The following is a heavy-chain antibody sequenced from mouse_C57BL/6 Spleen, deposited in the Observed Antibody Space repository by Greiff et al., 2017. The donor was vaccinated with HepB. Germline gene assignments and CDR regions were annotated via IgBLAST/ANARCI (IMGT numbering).Heavy chain of an antibody. CDR1: GFTFSDYG. CDR2: ISSGSITI. V-gene: IGHV5-17*01. J-gene: IGHJ3*01. CDR3: ARQLRRAWFAY. D-gene: IGHD3-2*02. Sequence: EVQLVESGGCLVKPGGSLKLSCAASGFTFSDYGMHWVRQAPEKGLEWVAYISSGSITIYYADTVKGRFTISRDNAKNRLFLQMTSLRSEDTAMFCCARQLRRAWFAYWSQRTLVTVAA.